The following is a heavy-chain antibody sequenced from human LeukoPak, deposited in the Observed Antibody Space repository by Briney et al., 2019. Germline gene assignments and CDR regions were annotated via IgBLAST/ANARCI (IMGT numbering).Heavy chain of an antibody. CDR1: GFTVSSNY. Sequence: PGGSLRLSCAASGFTVSSNYMSWDRQAPGKGLEWVSVIYSGGSTYYADSVKGRFTISRDNSKNTLYLQMNSLRAEDTAVYYCARGIAARNGMDVWGQGTTVTVSS. CDR2: IYSGGST. V-gene: IGHV3-53*01. D-gene: IGHD6-6*01. J-gene: IGHJ6*02. CDR3: ARGIAARNGMDV.